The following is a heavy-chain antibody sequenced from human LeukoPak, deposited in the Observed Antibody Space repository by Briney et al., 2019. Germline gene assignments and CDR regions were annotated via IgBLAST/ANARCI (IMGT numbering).Heavy chain of an antibody. J-gene: IGHJ6*02. CDR1: GGSIRSYY. CDR3: ARVVPGYTYSSSSSEGYYYYGMDV. V-gene: IGHV4-59*01. Sequence: SETLSLTCTVSGGSIRSYYWSWIRQPPGRGLEWIGYIYYSGSTNYNPSLKSRVTISVDTSKNQFSLKLSSVTAADTAVYYCARVVPGYTYSSSSSEGYYYYGMDVWGQGTTVTVSS. D-gene: IGHD6-6*01. CDR2: IYYSGST.